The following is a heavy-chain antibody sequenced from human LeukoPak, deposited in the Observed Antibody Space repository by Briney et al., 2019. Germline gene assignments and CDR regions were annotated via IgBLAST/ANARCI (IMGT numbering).Heavy chain of an antibody. J-gene: IGHJ5*02. D-gene: IGHD3-3*01. CDR3: ARGHYDFWSGVGNWFDP. CDR1: GGSFSGYY. CDR2: INHSGST. Sequence: SETLSLTCAVYGGSFSGYYWSWIRQPPGKGLEWTGEINHSGSTNYNPSLKSRVTISVDTSKNQFSLKLSSVTAADTAVYYCARGHYDFWSGVGNWFDPWGQGTLVTVSS. V-gene: IGHV4-34*01.